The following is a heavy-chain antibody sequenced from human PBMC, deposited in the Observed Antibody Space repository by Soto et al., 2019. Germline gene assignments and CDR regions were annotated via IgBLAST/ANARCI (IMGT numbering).Heavy chain of an antibody. CDR2: ISYDGSNK. D-gene: IGHD5-12*01. CDR1: GFTFSSYA. J-gene: IGHJ4*02. Sequence: GGSLRLSCAASGFTFSSYAMHWVRQAPGKGLEWVAVISYDGSNKYYADSVKGRFTISRDNSKNTLYLQMNSLRAEDTAVYYCARAGRDGYKKNPEFDYWGQGTLVTVSS. V-gene: IGHV3-30-3*01. CDR3: ARAGRDGYKKNPEFDY.